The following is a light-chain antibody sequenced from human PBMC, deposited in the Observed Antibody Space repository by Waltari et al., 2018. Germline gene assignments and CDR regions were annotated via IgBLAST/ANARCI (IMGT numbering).Light chain of an antibody. J-gene: IGKJ4*01. V-gene: IGKV1-5*01. Sequence: DIQLTQSPSTLSASVGDRVTITCRASQDINNWLAWYQQKPGKAPKILSYDASSLETGVPSKFSGSGSGTEFTLTISSLQPDDFATYYCQQYSGNPTFGGGTKVETK. CDR2: DAS. CDR1: QDINNW. CDR3: QQYSGNPT.